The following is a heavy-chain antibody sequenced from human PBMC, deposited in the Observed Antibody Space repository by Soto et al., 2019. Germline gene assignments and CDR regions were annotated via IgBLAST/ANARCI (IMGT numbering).Heavy chain of an antibody. CDR3: AREVSGYGGDDFDQYYGMDV. J-gene: IGHJ6*02. D-gene: IGHD5-12*01. CDR2: TYYRSKWYN. Sequence: PLQTLSLTCDISGESVSSNSAAWNWIRQSPSRGLEWLGRTYYRSKWYNDYALSVKSRITLNPDTSKNKFSLQLNSVTPEDTAVYYCAREVSGYGGDDFDQYYGMDVWGQGTTVTVSS. CDR1: GESVSSNSAA. V-gene: IGHV6-1*01.